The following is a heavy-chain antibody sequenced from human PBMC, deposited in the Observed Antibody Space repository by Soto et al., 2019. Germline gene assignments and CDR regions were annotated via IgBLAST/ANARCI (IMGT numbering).Heavy chain of an antibody. D-gene: IGHD5-12*01. CDR1: GFTFKNYG. J-gene: IGHJ4*02. CDR3: AKGSGFDFDY. V-gene: IGHV3-30*18. CDR2: LSSDGSGE. Sequence: QVQLVESGGGVVQPGMSLRLSRVASGFTFKNYGMHWVRQAPGKGLEWVACLSSDGSGEDYLDSVRGRFIISRDNSKDTMYLQMNSLRVEDTAVYYCAKGSGFDFDYWGQGNPVIVSS.